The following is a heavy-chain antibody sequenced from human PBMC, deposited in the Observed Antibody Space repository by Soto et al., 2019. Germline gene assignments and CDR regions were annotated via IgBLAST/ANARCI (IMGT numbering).Heavy chain of an antibody. CDR2: ISYDGSNK. D-gene: IGHD6-19*01. CDR1: GFTFSSYA. Sequence: QVQLVESGGGVVQPGRSLRLSCAASGFTFSSYAMHWVRQAPGKGLEWVADISYDGSNKYYADTVKGRFTISRDNSKNTLYLQMNSLRAEDTAVYYCARGISVGWFHYFGYWGQGTLVTVSS. CDR3: ARGISVGWFHYFGY. V-gene: IGHV3-30-3*01. J-gene: IGHJ4*02.